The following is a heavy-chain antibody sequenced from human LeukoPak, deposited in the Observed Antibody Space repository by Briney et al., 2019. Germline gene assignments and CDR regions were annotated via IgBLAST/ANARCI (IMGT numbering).Heavy chain of an antibody. V-gene: IGHV4-39*01. CDR3: ARRGLGVTWFDP. CDR2: IYYSGST. CDR1: GGSISSSSYY. J-gene: IGHJ5*02. D-gene: IGHD2-21*02. Sequence: SETLSLTCTVSGGSISSSSYYWGWIRQPPGKGLEWIGSIYYSGSTYYNPSLKSRVTISVDTSKNQFSLKLSSVTAADTAVYYCARRGLGVTWFDPWGQGTLVTVSS.